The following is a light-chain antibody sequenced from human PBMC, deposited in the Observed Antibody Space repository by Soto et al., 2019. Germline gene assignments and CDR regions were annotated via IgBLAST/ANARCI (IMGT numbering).Light chain of an antibody. CDR2: QVS. CDR3: VQGTHWPPT. V-gene: IGKV2-30*01. J-gene: IGKJ1*01. CDR1: QSLVYSDGNAY. Sequence: DVMMTQSPLSLSVTLGQPASISCWSSQSLVYSDGNAYLNWFHQRPGQSPRRLIYQVSNRDSGVPDRFSGSGSGTDFTLKISRVEAEDVGIYYCVQGTHWPPTFGRGTKVEIK.